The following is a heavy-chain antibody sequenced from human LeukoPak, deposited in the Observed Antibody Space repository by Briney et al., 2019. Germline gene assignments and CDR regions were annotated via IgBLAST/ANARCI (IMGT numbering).Heavy chain of an antibody. J-gene: IGHJ4*02. D-gene: IGHD4-23*01. CDR1: GFTFSNAW. CDR2: IKSKTDDGTT. V-gene: IGHV3-15*01. Sequence: GGSLRLSCAASGFTFSNAWMSWVRQAPGKGLEWVGRIKSKTDDGTTDYAAPVKGRFTISRDDSKNTLYLQMNSLKTEDTAVYYCSRGGPGGYWGQGTLVTVSS. CDR3: SRGGPGGY.